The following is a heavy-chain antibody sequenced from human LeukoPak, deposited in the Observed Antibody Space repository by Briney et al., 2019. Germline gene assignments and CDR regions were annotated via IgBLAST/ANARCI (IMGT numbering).Heavy chain of an antibody. J-gene: IGHJ4*02. CDR3: ARGGGWLPDH. CDR2: IYDSGRT. Sequence: SETLSLTCTVSGDSISNYYWSWIRQPPGKGLEWVGIIYDSGRTNYNPSLNSRVTISADTSTRQFSLKLNAVTAADKTVYDCARGGGWLPDHWGQGTLVTVSS. V-gene: IGHV4-59*12. CDR1: GDSISNYY. D-gene: IGHD5-12*01.